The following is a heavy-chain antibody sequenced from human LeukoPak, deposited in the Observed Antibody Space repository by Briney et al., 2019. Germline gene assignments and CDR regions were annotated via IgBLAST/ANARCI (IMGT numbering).Heavy chain of an antibody. CDR1: GYTFMSYG. J-gene: IGHJ4*02. CDR3: AKAPNYYGSGSYFDY. D-gene: IGHD3-10*01. CDR2: SSVYNGNT. Sequence: ASVKVSCKAFGYTFMSYGLHWVRQAPGQGLEWMGWSSVYNGNTKYAQKFQGRVTMTTDTTTNTAYMELRTLISDDTAVYYCAKAPNYYGSGSYFDYWGQGTLVTVSS. V-gene: IGHV1-18*01.